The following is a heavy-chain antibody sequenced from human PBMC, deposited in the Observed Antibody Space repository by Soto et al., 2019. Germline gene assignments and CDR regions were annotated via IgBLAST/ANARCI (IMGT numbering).Heavy chain of an antibody. V-gene: IGHV3-30*18. CDR2: ISYDGSNK. CDR3: AKDIYYYDSSGYYD. J-gene: IGHJ4*02. D-gene: IGHD3-22*01. CDR1: GFTFSSYG. Sequence: GGSLRLSCAASGFTFSSYGMHWVRQAPGKGLEWVAVISYDGSNKYYADSVKGRFTISRDNSKNTLYLQMNSLRAEDTAVYYCAKDIYYYDSSGYYDWGQGTQVTV.